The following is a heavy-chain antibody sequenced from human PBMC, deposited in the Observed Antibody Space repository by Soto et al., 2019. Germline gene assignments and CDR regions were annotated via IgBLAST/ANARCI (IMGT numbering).Heavy chain of an antibody. D-gene: IGHD3-10*01. V-gene: IGHV3-74*01. Sequence: LRLSCAASGFTFSSYWMHWVRQAPGKGLVWVSRINNDGSSTSYADSVKGRFTISRDNAKNTLYLQMNSLRAEDTAVYYCARPLMVRGVIIGAFDIWGQGTMVTVSS. CDR3: ARPLMVRGVIIGAFDI. CDR2: INNDGSST. J-gene: IGHJ3*02. CDR1: GFTFSSYW.